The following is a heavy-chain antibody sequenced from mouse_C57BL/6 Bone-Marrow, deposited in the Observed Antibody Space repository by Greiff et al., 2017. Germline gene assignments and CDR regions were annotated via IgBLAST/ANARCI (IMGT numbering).Heavy chain of an antibody. J-gene: IGHJ4*01. CDR3: GGAYYSNSYAMDY. CDR1: GYTFTSYW. CDR2: IDPSDSYT. Sequence: QVQLQQPGAELVKPGASVKLSCKASGYTFTSYWMQWVKQRPGQGLEWIGEIDPSDSYTNYNQKFKGKATLTVDTSSSTAYMQLSSLTSEDSAVYYCGGAYYSNSYAMDYWGQGTSVTVSS. D-gene: IGHD2-5*01. V-gene: IGHV1-50*01.